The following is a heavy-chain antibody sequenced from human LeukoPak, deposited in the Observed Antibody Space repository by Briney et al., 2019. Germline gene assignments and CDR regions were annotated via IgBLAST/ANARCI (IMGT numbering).Heavy chain of an antibody. Sequence: GESLKISCQASGYTFTSYWIGWVRQMPGKGLEWMGIIYPGGSDTRYSPSFQGQVTISADKSISTAYLQWSSLKASDTAMYYCARQLAGDFDYWGQGTLVTVSS. J-gene: IGHJ4*02. CDR2: IYPGGSDT. CDR1: GYTFTSYW. D-gene: IGHD2-15*01. V-gene: IGHV5-51*01. CDR3: ARQLAGDFDY.